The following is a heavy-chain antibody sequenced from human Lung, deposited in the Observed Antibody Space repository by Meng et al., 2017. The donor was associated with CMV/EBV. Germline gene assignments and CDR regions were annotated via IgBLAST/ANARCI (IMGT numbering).Heavy chain of an antibody. J-gene: IGHJ4*02. CDR2: IYINGDT. Sequence: QVHLQESGPGLVKPSXXLSLTCSVSGVSISGFYWSWIRQPAGKGLEWIGRIYINGDTNYNPSLTSRVTISKDTSKNQISLRLTSVTAADTAIYYCATGSGDFDHWGRGTLVTVSS. CDR3: ATGSGDFDH. D-gene: IGHD1-26*01. CDR1: GVSISGFY. V-gene: IGHV4-4*07.